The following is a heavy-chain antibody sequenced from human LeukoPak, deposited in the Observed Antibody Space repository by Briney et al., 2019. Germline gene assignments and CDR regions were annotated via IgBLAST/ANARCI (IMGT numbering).Heavy chain of an antibody. CDR1: GYTFTSYA. V-gene: IGHV1-46*01. J-gene: IGHJ6*02. CDR3: AREGDGSGSPWYGMDV. D-gene: IGHD3-10*01. CDR2: INPSGGST. Sequence: ASVKVSCKASGYTFTSYAMNWVRQAPGQGLEWMGIINPSGGSTSYAQKFQGRVTMTRDTSTSTVYMELSSLRSEDTAVYYCAREGDGSGSPWYGMDVWGQGTTVTVSS.